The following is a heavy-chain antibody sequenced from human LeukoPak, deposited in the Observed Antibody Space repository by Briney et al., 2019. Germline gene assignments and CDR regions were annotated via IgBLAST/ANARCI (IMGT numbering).Heavy chain of an antibody. CDR3: ARILHSSGWYGEAGSWFDP. CDR1: GYTFTSYA. CDR2: TNTNTGNP. D-gene: IGHD6-19*01. J-gene: IGHJ5*02. V-gene: IGHV7-4-1*02. Sequence: GASVKVSCKASGYTFTSYAMNWVRQAPGQGLEWMGWTNTNTGNPTYAQGFTGRFVFSLDTSVSTAYLQISSLKAEDTAVYYCARILHSSGWYGEAGSWFDPWGQGTLVTVSS.